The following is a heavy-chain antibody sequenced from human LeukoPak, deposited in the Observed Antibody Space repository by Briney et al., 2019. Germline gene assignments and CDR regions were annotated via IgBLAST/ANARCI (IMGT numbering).Heavy chain of an antibody. Sequence: PGRSLRLSCAASGFTFSSYAMHWVRQDPGKGLEWVAVISYDGSNKYYADSVKGRFTISRDNSKNTLYLQMNSLRAEDTAVYYCARDSQWLVHFDYWGQGTLVTVSS. CDR3: ARDSQWLVHFDY. V-gene: IGHV3-30*04. J-gene: IGHJ4*02. CDR2: ISYDGSNK. D-gene: IGHD6-19*01. CDR1: GFTFSSYA.